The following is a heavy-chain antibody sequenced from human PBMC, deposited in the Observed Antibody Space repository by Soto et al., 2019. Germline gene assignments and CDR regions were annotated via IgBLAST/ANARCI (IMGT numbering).Heavy chain of an antibody. CDR2: ISGSGGST. Sequence: GGSLRLSCAASGFTFSSYAMSWVRQAPGKGLEWVSAISGSGGSTHYADSVKGRFTISRDNSKNTLYLQMNSLRAEDTAVYYCAKVRVSIYCSGGSCYWNWFDPWGQGTLVTVSS. V-gene: IGHV3-23*01. CDR3: AKVRVSIYCSGGSCYWNWFDP. CDR1: GFTFSSYA. D-gene: IGHD2-15*01. J-gene: IGHJ5*02.